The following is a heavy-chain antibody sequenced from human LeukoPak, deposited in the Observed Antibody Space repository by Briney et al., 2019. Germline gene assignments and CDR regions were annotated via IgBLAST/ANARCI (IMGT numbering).Heavy chain of an antibody. CDR2: IDWNSGDI. CDR1: GFTFDDYA. CDR3: AKGVDSRNYPNNWFDP. Sequence: GGSLRLSCAASGFTFDDYAIHWVRQAPGKGLEWVSGIDWNSGDIGYADSVKGRFTISRDNAKNSLYLQMNSLRPEDTALYYCAKGVDSRNYPNNWFDPWGQGTLVIVSS. J-gene: IGHJ5*02. D-gene: IGHD3-16*02. V-gene: IGHV3-9*01.